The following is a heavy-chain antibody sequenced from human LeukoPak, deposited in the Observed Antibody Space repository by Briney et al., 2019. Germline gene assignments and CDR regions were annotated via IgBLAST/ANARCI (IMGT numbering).Heavy chain of an antibody. CDR1: GGSISSYY. J-gene: IGHJ6*03. V-gene: IGHV4-59*01. Sequence: SETLSLTCTVSGGSISSYYWSWIWQPPGKGLEWIGYIYYSGSTNYNPSLKSRVTISVDTSKNQFSLKLSSVTAADTAVYYCARPFYYYYYMDVWGKGTTVTVSS. CDR2: IYYSGST. CDR3: ARPFYYYYYMDV.